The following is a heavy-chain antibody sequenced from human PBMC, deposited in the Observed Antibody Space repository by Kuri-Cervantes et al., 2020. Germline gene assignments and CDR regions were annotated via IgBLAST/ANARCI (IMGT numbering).Heavy chain of an antibody. CDR2: INHSGST. J-gene: IGHJ4*02. CDR3: AREGVAAAGTGFRYFDY. Sequence: SETLSLTCAVYGGSFSGYYWSWIRQPPGKGLEWIGEINHSGSTNYNPSLKSRVTISVDTSKNQFSLKLSSVTAADTAVYYCAREGVAAAGTGFRYFDYWGQGTLVTVSS. V-gene: IGHV4-34*01. CDR1: GGSFSGYY. D-gene: IGHD6-13*01.